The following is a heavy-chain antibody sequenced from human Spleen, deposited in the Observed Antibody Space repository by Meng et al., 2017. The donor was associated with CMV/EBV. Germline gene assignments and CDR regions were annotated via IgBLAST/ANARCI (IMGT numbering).Heavy chain of an antibody. D-gene: IGHD3-9*01. CDR1: GYTCTSYG. Sequence: VQLVQSGAEVKKPGASVKVSCKAYGYTCTSYGISWVRQAPGQGLEWMGWISAYNGNTNYAQKLQGRVTMTTDTSTSTAYMELRSLRSDDTAVYYCARFAPDYDILTGVDYWGQGTLVTVSS. J-gene: IGHJ4*02. CDR2: ISAYNGNT. V-gene: IGHV1-18*01. CDR3: ARFAPDYDILTGVDY.